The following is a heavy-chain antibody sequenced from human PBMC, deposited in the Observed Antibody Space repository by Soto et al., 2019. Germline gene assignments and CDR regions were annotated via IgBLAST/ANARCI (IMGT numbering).Heavy chain of an antibody. D-gene: IGHD2-2*01. V-gene: IGHV3-33*01. Sequence: PGGSLRPSCAAPGFTFSRYGMHWVRQAPGKGLEWVAVIWYDGSNKYYADSVKGRFTISRDNSKNTLNLQMNSLRAEDTAVYYCATHCSSASCDDYWGQGTLVTVSS. CDR2: IWYDGSNK. CDR1: GFTFSRYG. J-gene: IGHJ4*02. CDR3: ATHCSSASCDDY.